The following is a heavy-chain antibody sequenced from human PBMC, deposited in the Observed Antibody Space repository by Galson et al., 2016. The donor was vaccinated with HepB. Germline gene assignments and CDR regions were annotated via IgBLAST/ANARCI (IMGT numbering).Heavy chain of an antibody. J-gene: IGHJ3*02. V-gene: IGHV4-31*03. CDR2: IYYSGST. D-gene: IGHD5-24*01. Sequence: TLSLTCTVSGGSISSGGYYWSWIRQHPGKGLEWIGYIYYSGSTYYNPSLKSRVTISVETSKNQFSLKLSSVTAADTAVYYRARDVYGDGAFDIWGQGTVVTVSS. CDR1: GGSISSGGYY. CDR3: ARDVYGDGAFDI.